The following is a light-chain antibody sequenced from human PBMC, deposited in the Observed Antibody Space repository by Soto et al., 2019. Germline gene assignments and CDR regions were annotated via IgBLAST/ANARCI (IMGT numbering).Light chain of an antibody. Sequence: DIQMTQSPSSLSASVGHRVTITCRASQNINTYLNWYQQRPGQAPRLLIYDASILQRGVPSRFCGSGSGTDFTLTVASLQPEDFATYFCQQSYGKPTFGQGTKVEI. CDR1: QNINTY. V-gene: IGKV1-39*01. J-gene: IGKJ1*01. CDR2: DAS. CDR3: QQSYGKPT.